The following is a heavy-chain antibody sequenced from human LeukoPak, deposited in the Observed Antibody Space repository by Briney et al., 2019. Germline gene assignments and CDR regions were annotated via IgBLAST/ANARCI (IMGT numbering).Heavy chain of an antibody. V-gene: IGHV3-53*01. Sequence: TGGSLRLSCAASGFTVSSIHMVWVRQAPGKGLEWVSVTYTGGNSYYADSVKGRFIISRDISKNTLYLQMNSLRAEDTAVYYCAREGPRGNSQFDYWGQGTLVTVSS. CDR1: GFTVSSIH. CDR3: AREGPRGNSQFDY. J-gene: IGHJ4*02. CDR2: TYTGGNS. D-gene: IGHD2/OR15-2a*01.